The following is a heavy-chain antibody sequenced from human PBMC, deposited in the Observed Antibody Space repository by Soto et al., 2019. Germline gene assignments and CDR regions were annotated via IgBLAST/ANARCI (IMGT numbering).Heavy chain of an antibody. CDR3: YDGMDI. Sequence: EAQLVESGGGLVQPGGSLKLSCAASGFSFSDSAMHWVRQASGKGLEWVGRIRSKANSYATAYAASVKGRFTISRDDSNNTAYLQMNSPKTEDTAVYYCYDGMDIWGQGTTVTVSS. CDR2: IRSKANSYAT. V-gene: IGHV3-73*02. J-gene: IGHJ6*02. CDR1: GFSFSDSA.